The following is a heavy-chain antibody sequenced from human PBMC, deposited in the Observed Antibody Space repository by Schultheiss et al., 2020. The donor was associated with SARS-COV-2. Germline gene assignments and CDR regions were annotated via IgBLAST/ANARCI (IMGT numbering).Heavy chain of an antibody. CDR3: ANVPVVVPAATPNYYYGMDV. CDR2: ISGSGGST. CDR1: GFTFSSYA. Sequence: GGSLRLSCAASGFTFSSYAMSWVRQAPGKGLEWVSAISGSGGSTYYADSVKGRFTISRDNSKNTLYLQMNSLRAEDTAVYYCANVPVVVPAATPNYYYGMDVWGRGTTVTVSS. D-gene: IGHD2-2*01. V-gene: IGHV3-23*01. J-gene: IGHJ6*02.